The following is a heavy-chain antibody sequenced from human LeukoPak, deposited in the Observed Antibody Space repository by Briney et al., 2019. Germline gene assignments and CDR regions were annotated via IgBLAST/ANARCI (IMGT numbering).Heavy chain of an antibody. Sequence: GGSLRLSCAASGFTFSNAWMSWVRQASGKGLEWVGRIKSKTDGGTTDYAAPVKGRFTISRDDSKNTLYLQMNSLKTEDTAVYYCTTDPGQQLAKRGYYYYGMDVWGKGTTVTVSS. D-gene: IGHD6-13*01. J-gene: IGHJ6*04. V-gene: IGHV3-15*01. CDR2: IKSKTDGGTT. CDR1: GFTFSNAW. CDR3: TTDPGQQLAKRGYYYYGMDV.